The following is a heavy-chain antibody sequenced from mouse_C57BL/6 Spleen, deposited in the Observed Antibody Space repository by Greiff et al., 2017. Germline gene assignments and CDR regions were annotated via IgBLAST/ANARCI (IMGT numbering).Heavy chain of an antibody. V-gene: IGHV1-59*01. D-gene: IGHD1-1*02. CDR3: AREDYGPFDY. CDR1: GYTFTSYW. CDR2: IDPSDSYT. Sequence: QVQLQQPGAELVRPGTSVKLSCKASGYTFTSYWMHWVKQRPGQGLEWIGVIDPSDSYTNYTQKFKGKATLTVDTSSSTAYMQLSSLTSEDSAVYYCAREDYGPFDYWGQGTTLTVSS. J-gene: IGHJ2*01.